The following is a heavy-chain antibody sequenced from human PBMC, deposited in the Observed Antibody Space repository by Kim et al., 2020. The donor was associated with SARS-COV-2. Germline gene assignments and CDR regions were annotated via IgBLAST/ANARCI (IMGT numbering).Heavy chain of an antibody. D-gene: IGHD3-3*01. V-gene: IGHV4-30-4*01. CDR2: IYYSGST. CDR1: GGSISSGDYY. J-gene: IGHJ6*02. CDR3: ARAPAYDFWSGYHFPYGMDV. Sequence: SETLSLTCTVSGGSISSGDYYWSWIRQPPGKGLEWIGYIYYSGSTYYNPSLKSRVTISVDTSKNQFSLKLSSVTAADTAVYYCARAPAYDFWSGYHFPYGMDVWGQGTTVTVSS.